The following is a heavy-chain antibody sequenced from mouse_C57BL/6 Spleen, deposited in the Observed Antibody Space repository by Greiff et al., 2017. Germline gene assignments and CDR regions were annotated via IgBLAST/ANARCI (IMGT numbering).Heavy chain of an antibody. D-gene: IGHD2-5*01. CDR3: ARGYYNNYGLFAY. Sequence: VQLQQPGAELVKPGASVKMSCKASGYTFTSYWITWVKQRPGQGLEWIGDIYPGSGSTNYNEKFKSKATLTVDTSSSTAYMQLSSLTSEDSAVYYCARGYYNNYGLFAYWGQGTLVTVSA. J-gene: IGHJ3*01. CDR2: IYPGSGST. V-gene: IGHV1-55*01. CDR1: GYTFTSYW.